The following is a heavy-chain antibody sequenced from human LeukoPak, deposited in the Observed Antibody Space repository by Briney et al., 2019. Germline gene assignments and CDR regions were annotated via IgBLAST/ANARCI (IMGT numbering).Heavy chain of an antibody. Sequence: GGSLRLSCAASGFTFSSYAMSWVCQVPGKGLEWVSAISGSGGSTYYADSVKGRFTISRDNSKNTLYLQMNSLRAEDTAVYYCAKVTGIVVVTATYLDYWGQGTLVTVSS. CDR1: GFTFSSYA. CDR3: AKVTGIVVVTATYLDY. D-gene: IGHD2-21*02. J-gene: IGHJ4*02. V-gene: IGHV3-23*01. CDR2: ISGSGGST.